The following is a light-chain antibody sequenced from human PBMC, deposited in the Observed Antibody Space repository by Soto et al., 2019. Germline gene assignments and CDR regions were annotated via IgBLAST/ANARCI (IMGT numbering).Light chain of an antibody. Sequence: EIVLTQSPGTLSLSPGERATLSCRASQSVSSSYLAWYQQKPGQAPRLLIYGASIRATGIPDRCSGSGSGTDFTLTISRLEPEDFAVYYCQQYGSSPTWTFGQGTKVEIK. CDR1: QSVSSSY. J-gene: IGKJ1*01. CDR2: GAS. CDR3: QQYGSSPTWT. V-gene: IGKV3-20*01.